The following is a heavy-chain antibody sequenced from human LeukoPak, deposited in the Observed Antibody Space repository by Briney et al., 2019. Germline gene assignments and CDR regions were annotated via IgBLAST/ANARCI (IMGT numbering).Heavy chain of an antibody. Sequence: HPGGSLTLLCAPSGLTLKSNWMLGLPQGPGKGRVWVSRNSTYWRSTIYADPVKARLTISRDNAKNTLYLQMNSLRAEETAVYYCSRASSSVPNLLDYWGQGTLVTVSS. CDR2: NSTYWRST. D-gene: IGHD6-19*01. V-gene: IGHV3-74*01. CDR1: GLTLKSNW. J-gene: IGHJ4*02. CDR3: SRASSSVPNLLDY.